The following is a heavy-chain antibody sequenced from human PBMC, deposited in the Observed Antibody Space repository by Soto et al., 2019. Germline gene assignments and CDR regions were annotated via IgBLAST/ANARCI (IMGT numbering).Heavy chain of an antibody. J-gene: IGHJ4*02. CDR1: GYSFTSYW. V-gene: IGHV5-51*01. CDR2: IYPGDSDT. Sequence: GESLKISCKGSGYSFTSYWIGRVRQMPGKGLEWMGIIYPGDSDTRYSPSFQGQVTISADKSISTAYLQWSSLKASDTAMYYCATVANYGDPTDGFDYRGQGTLVTAPQ. D-gene: IGHD4-17*01. CDR3: ATVANYGDPTDGFDY.